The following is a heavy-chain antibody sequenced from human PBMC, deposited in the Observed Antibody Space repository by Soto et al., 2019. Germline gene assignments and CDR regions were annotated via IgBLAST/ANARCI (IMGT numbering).Heavy chain of an antibody. Sequence: GGSLRLSCGASGFSFSSYSISWVRQAPGKGLEWVANINHAGSEKYYVGSVKGRFTMYRDNAKNSAYLQMNSLRVDDTAVYYCARELVGTGWYFDLWGRGTLVTVSS. CDR2: INHAGSEK. CDR1: GFSFSSYS. J-gene: IGHJ2*01. CDR3: ARELVGTGWYFDL. D-gene: IGHD2-21*02. V-gene: IGHV3-7*01.